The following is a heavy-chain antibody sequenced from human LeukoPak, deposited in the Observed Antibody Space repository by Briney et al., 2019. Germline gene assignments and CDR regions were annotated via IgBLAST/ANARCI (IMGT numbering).Heavy chain of an antibody. CDR3: AKPREGSSSWYAAG. CDR1: GFTFSSYG. D-gene: IGHD6-13*01. J-gene: IGHJ4*02. CDR2: ISYDGNNE. Sequence: GRSLRFSCAASGFTFSSYGMHWVRQAPGKGLEWVAVISYDGNNEYYADSVKGRFTISRDNSKNTLYLQMNSLRAEDTAVYYCAKPREGSSSWYAAGWGQGTLVTVSS. V-gene: IGHV3-30*18.